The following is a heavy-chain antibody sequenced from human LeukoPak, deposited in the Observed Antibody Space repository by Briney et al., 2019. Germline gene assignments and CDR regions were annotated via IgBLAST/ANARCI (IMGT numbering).Heavy chain of an antibody. Sequence: GGSLRLSCAASGVTFSDYYMSWIRQAPGKGLEWVSYISSSGSTIYYADSVKGRFTISRDNAKNSLYLQMNSLRAEDTAVYYCARGVRGVHPYYYYGMDVWGQGTTVTVSS. CDR1: GVTFSDYY. D-gene: IGHD3-10*01. CDR2: ISSSGSTI. J-gene: IGHJ6*02. CDR3: ARGVRGVHPYYYYGMDV. V-gene: IGHV3-11*01.